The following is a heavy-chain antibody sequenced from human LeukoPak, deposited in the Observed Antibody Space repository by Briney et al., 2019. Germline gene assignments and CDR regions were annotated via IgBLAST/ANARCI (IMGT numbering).Heavy chain of an antibody. V-gene: IGHV4-4*07. J-gene: IGHJ5*02. CDR1: GGSISSYY. Sequence: SETLSLTCTVSGGSISSYYWSWIRQPAGKGLEWIGRIYSSRSTNYNPSLKSRVTISIDTSKNQFSLNLSSVTAADTAVYYCARGRLTWDHCWFDPWGQGALVTVSS. CDR2: IYSSRST. CDR3: ARGRLTWDHCWFDP. D-gene: IGHD1-26*01.